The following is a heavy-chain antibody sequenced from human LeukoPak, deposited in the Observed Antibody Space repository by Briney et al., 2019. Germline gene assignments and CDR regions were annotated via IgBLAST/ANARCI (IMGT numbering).Heavy chain of an antibody. Sequence: GGSLRLSCAASGFTFSSYAMSWVRQAPGKGLESVSRINTDGTVTTYADSVKGRFIVSRDNADNTMFLQMNSVRDEDTAVYYCATKQWLAPPPDSWGQGTPVTVSS. CDR1: GFTFSSYA. D-gene: IGHD6-19*01. CDR3: ATKQWLAPPPDS. CDR2: INTDGTVT. V-gene: IGHV3-74*01. J-gene: IGHJ4*02.